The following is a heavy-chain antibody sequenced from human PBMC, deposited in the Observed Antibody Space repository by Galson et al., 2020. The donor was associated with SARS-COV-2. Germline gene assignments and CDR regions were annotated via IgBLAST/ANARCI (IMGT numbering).Heavy chain of an antibody. Sequence: GGSLRLSCAVSGFTFNNYGMHWVRQAPGKGLEWVAVIWYDGSNKYYADSVKGRFTISRDKSKTTLYLQMNSLRAEDTAVYFCARGVGVMLRDAFDMWGQGTMVSVSS. CDR3: ARGVGVMLRDAFDM. V-gene: IGHV3-33*01. D-gene: IGHD3-16*01. J-gene: IGHJ3*02. CDR1: GFTFNNYG. CDR2: IWYDGSNK.